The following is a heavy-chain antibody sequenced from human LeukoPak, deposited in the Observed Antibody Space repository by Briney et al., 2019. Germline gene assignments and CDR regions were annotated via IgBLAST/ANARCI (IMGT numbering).Heavy chain of an antibody. Sequence: GGSLRLSCAASGFTFSSYGMHWVRQAPGKGLEWVAVISYDGSNKYYADSVKGRFTISRDNSKNTLYLQMNSLRAEDTAVYYCARVAAAGSTQECWGQGTLVTVSS. CDR2: ISYDGSNK. CDR1: GFTFSSYG. CDR3: ARVAAAGSTQEC. J-gene: IGHJ4*02. D-gene: IGHD6-13*01. V-gene: IGHV3-30*03.